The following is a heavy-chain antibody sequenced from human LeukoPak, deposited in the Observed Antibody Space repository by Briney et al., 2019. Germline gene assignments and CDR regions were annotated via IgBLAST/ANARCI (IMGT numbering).Heavy chain of an antibody. CDR2: ISYDGSNK. CDR3: ARGGTGYSPIFQH. V-gene: IGHV3-30-3*01. D-gene: IGHD3-9*01. J-gene: IGHJ1*01. Sequence: PGGSLRLSCAASGFTFSSYAMHWVRQAPGKGLEWVAVISYDGSNKYYADSVKGRFTVSRDNSKNTLYLQMNSLRAEDTAVYYCARGGTGYSPIFQHWGQGTLVTVSS. CDR1: GFTFSSYA.